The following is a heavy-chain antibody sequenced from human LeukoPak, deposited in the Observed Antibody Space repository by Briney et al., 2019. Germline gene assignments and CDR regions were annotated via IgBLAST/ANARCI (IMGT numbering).Heavy chain of an antibody. J-gene: IGHJ3*02. CDR3: AHPVNDAFDI. V-gene: IGHV4-38-2*02. CDR2: IYHSGST. D-gene: IGHD4-11*01. Sequence: PSETLSLTCTVSGYSISSGYYWGRIRQPPGQGLEWIGSIYHSGSTYHNPSLKSRVTISVDTSKNQFSLKLSSVTAADTAVYYCAHPVNDAFDIWGQGTMVTVSS. CDR1: GYSISSGYY.